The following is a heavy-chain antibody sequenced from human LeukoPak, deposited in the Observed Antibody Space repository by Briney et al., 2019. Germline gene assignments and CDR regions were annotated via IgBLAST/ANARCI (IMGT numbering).Heavy chain of an antibody. D-gene: IGHD4-17*01. CDR1: GGSISSSNW. V-gene: IGHV4-4*02. CDR2: IYHSGST. Sequence: SETLSLTCAVSGGSISSSNWWSWVRQPPGKGLEWIGEIYHSGSTNYNPSLKSRVTISVDKSKNQFSLNLSSVTAADTAVYYCARSFHDYAPGNWFDPWGQGTLVTVSS. J-gene: IGHJ5*02. CDR3: ARSFHDYAPGNWFDP.